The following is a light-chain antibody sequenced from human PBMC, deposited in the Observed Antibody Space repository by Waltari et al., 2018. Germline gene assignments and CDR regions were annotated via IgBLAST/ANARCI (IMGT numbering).Light chain of an antibody. CDR1: KMGEKY. CDR3: QTWDSSSVV. Sequence: SYELTQPPSLSVSPGQTTSITCSGDKMGEKYASWYQQKPGQSPTLVIYQDNTRPSGIPERFSGSNSRNTATLTISGAQATDEAEYYCQTWDSSSVVFGGGTKLSVL. J-gene: IGLJ2*01. V-gene: IGLV3-1*01. CDR2: QDN.